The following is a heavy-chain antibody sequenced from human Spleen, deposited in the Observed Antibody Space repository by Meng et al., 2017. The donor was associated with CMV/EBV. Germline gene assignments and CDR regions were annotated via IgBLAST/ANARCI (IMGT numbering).Heavy chain of an antibody. CDR3: ARGLTWELLRVYYYYGMDV. D-gene: IGHD1-26*01. V-gene: IGHV3-11*04. Sequence: AGSLRLSCAVSGFTFSNYYMCWIRQAPGKGLEWVSYISSSGSVKYYADSVKGRFTISRDNAQNSLYLKRNSLRAEDTAVYYCARGLTWELLRVYYYYGMDVWGQGTTVTVSS. CDR1: GFTFSNYY. CDR2: ISSSGSVK. J-gene: IGHJ6*02.